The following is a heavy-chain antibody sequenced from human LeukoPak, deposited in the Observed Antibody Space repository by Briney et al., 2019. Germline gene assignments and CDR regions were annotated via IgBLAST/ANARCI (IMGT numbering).Heavy chain of an antibody. CDR2: IKSKTDGGTT. Sequence: GGSLRLSCAASGFTFNNAWMSWVRQAPGKGLEWVGRIKSKTDGGTTDYAAPVKGRFTISRDDSKNTLYLQMNSLKTEDTAVYYCTGSIASGARVDYWGQGTLVTVSS. CDR3: TGSIASGARVDY. V-gene: IGHV3-15*01. J-gene: IGHJ4*02. CDR1: GFTFNNAW. D-gene: IGHD1-26*01.